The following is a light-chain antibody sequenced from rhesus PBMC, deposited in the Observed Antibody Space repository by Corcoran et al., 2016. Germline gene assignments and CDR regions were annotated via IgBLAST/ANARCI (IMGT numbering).Light chain of an antibody. CDR1: ENVNSF. J-gene: IGKJ1*01. CDR2: EAS. V-gene: IGKV1-74*01. Sequence: DIQMTQSPSSLSASVGDRVTITCRASENVNSFLNWYQQKPGKAPKLLIYEASTLRSGVPSRFSGSGSGTDYTFTLSSLQPEDVATYYCQHGYGTPWTFGQGTKVEIK. CDR3: QHGYGTPWT.